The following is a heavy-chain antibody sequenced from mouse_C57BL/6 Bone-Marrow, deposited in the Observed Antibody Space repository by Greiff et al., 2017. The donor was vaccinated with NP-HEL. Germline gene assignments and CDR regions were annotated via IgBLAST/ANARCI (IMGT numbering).Heavy chain of an antibody. Sequence: EVQRVESGGDLVKPGGSLKLSCAASGFTFSSYGMSWVRQTPDKRLEWVATISSGGSYTYYPDSVKGRFTISRDNAKNTLYLQMSSLKSEDTAMYYCARRVYGSSSWSAYWGQGTLVTVSA. CDR1: GFTFSSYG. D-gene: IGHD1-1*01. V-gene: IGHV5-6*01. J-gene: IGHJ3*01. CDR3: ARRVYGSSSWSAY. CDR2: ISSGGSYT.